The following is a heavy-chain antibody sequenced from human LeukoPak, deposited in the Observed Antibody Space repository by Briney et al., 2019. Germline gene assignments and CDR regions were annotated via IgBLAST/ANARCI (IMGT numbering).Heavy chain of an antibody. Sequence: TSETLSLTCTVSGGSINSGNYYWNWIRQPAGKGLEWIGRIYSSGSTNYNPSLKSRVTISRDTSKNQFSLKLNSVTAADTAVYYCARGRPAEGWKPPSDWGQGTLVTVSS. CDR3: ARGRPAEGWKPPSD. CDR1: GGSINSGNYY. V-gene: IGHV4-61*02. J-gene: IGHJ4*02. CDR2: IYSSGST. D-gene: IGHD1-1*01.